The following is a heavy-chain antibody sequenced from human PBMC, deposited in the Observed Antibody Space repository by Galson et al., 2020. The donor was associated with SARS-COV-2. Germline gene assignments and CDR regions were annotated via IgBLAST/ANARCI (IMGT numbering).Heavy chain of an antibody. D-gene: IGHD6-19*01. J-gene: IGHJ4*02. CDR2: ISSSGSTI. CDR1: GFTFSDYY. V-gene: IGHV3-11*01. Sequence: GESLKISCAASGFTFSDYYMSWIRQAPGKGLEWVSYISSSGSTIYYADSVKGRFTISRDNAKNSLYLQMNSLRAEDTAVYYCARGYSSGWYSSSANDYWGQGTLVTVSS. CDR3: ARGYSSGWYSSSANDY.